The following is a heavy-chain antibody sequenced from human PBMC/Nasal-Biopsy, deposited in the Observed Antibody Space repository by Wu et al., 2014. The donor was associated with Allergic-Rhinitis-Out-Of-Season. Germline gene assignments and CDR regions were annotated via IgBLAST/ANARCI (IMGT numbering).Heavy chain of an antibody. J-gene: IGHJ4*02. CDR1: GGSINSAAYY. Sequence: TLSLTCSVSGGSINSAAYYWGWIRQPPGKGLEWVGTMFYRGTTYYNPSLQSRVTMSMDTSKNQFSLNLNSVTAADTGVYYCVRVRQWLLLRYFDYWAGEPWSPSPQ. CDR2: MFYRGTT. V-gene: IGHV4-39*01. CDR3: VRVRQWLLLRYFDY. D-gene: IGHD5-12*01.